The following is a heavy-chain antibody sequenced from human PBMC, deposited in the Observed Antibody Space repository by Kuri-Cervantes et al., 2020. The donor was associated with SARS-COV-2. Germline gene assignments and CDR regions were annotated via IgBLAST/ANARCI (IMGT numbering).Heavy chain of an antibody. CDR1: GGSISSSSYY. CDR3: ARVPIAAPEY. CDR2: IYHSGST. D-gene: IGHD6-13*01. Sequence: GSLRLSCTVSGGSISSSSYYWGWTRQPPGKGLEWIGSIYHSGSTYYNPSLKSRVTISVDTSKNQFPLKLSSVTAADTAVYYCARVPIAAPEYWGQGTLVTVSS. V-gene: IGHV4-39*06. J-gene: IGHJ4*02.